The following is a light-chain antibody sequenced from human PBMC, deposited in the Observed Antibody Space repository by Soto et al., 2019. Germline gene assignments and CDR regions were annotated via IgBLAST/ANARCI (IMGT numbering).Light chain of an antibody. CDR2: DVS. CDR3: SSYTTSDTLL. V-gene: IGLV2-14*01. Sequence: QSVLTQPASVSGSPGQSITISCTGTSSDIGAYNYVSWYQQHPGKAPKLMIYDVSNRPSGVSNHFSGSKSGNTASLTISGLRAEDEADYYCSSYTTSDTLLFGGGTKVTVL. CDR1: SSDIGAYNY. J-gene: IGLJ2*01.